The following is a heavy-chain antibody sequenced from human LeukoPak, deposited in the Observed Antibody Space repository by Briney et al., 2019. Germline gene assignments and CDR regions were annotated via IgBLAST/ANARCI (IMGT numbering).Heavy chain of an antibody. J-gene: IGHJ6*03. Sequence: PSETLSLACTVSGGSISSSSYYWGWIRQPPGKGLEWIGSIYYSGSTYYNPSLKSRVTISVDTSKNQFSLKLSSVTAADTAVYYCARDARGATVNGYMDVWGKGTTVTVSS. CDR2: IYYSGST. CDR1: GGSISSSSYY. V-gene: IGHV4-39*07. CDR3: ARDARGATVNGYMDV. D-gene: IGHD4-11*01.